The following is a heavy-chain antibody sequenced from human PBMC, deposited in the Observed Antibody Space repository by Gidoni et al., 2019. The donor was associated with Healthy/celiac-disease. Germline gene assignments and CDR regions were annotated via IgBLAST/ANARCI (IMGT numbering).Heavy chain of an antibody. D-gene: IGHD3-3*01. J-gene: IGHJ4*02. V-gene: IGHV4-34*01. CDR2: INHSGST. Sequence: QVQLQQWGAGLLKPPETLSLTCAVHGGSFSGYYWSWIRQPPGKGLEWIGEINHSGSTNYNPSLKSRVTISVDTSKNQFSLKLSSVTAADTAVYYCARARRGFWSGYTDYWGQGTLVTVSS. CDR1: GGSFSGYY. CDR3: ARARRGFWSGYTDY.